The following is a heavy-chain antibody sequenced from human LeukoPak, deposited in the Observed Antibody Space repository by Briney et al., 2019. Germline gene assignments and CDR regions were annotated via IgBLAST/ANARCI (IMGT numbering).Heavy chain of an antibody. D-gene: IGHD3-22*01. CDR1: GFTFSNAW. Sequence: GGSLRLSCAASGFTFSNAWMSWVRQAPGKGLEWVGRIKSKTDGGTTDYAAPVKGRFTISRDDSKNTLYLQMNSLKTEDTAVYYCTTEYYYDSSGYYYWGQGTLVTVSS. J-gene: IGHJ4*02. CDR2: IKSKTDGGTT. CDR3: TTEYYYDSSGYYY. V-gene: IGHV3-15*01.